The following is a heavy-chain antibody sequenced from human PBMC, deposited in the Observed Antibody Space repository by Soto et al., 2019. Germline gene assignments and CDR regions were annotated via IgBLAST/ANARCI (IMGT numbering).Heavy chain of an antibody. D-gene: IGHD6-13*01. CDR2: IYYSGST. CDR1: GGSISSYY. J-gene: IGHJ6*02. V-gene: IGHV4-59*01. CDR3: VRESPRSSWYGYGMDV. Sequence: PSETLSLTCTVSGGSISSYYWSWIRQPPGKGLEWIGYIYYSGSTDYNPSLKSRVTISVDTSKNQFSLKLSSVTAADTAVYYCVRESPRSSWYGYGMDVWGQGTTVT.